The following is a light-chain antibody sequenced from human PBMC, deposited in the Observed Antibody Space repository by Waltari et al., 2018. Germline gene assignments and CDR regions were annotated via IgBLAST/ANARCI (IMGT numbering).Light chain of an antibody. J-gene: IGKJ2*01. V-gene: IGKV4-1*01. CDR3: QQYYSSPLT. CDR2: WAS. Sequence: DIVMTQSPDSLAVSLGERATINCKSSQSVLYSSNNKNYLAWYQQKPGQPPKLLIYWASTRESGVPDRFSGSGSGTDFTLTISSLQAEDVAVYYCQQYYSSPLTFGKGTKLEI. CDR1: QSVLYSSNNKNY.